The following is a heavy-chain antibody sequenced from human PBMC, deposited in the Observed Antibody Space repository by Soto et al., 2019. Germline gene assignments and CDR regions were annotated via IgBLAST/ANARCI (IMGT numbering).Heavy chain of an antibody. D-gene: IGHD4-17*01. V-gene: IGHV3-7*04. Sequence: PGGSLRLSCAASGFTVSTYHMSWVRQAPGKGLEWVANIKQDGSEKHYVDSVEGRFTISRDNAKNSLYLQMNSLVVEDTATYYCERYHFGDYAFDSWGQGTLVTVS. CDR2: IKQDGSEK. CDR3: ERYHFGDYAFDS. J-gene: IGHJ4*02. CDR1: GFTVSTYH.